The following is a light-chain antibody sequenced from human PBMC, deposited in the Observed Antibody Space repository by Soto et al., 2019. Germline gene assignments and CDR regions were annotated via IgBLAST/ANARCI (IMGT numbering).Light chain of an antibody. CDR1: SSDVGGYDF. CDR3: SSYEGSNTWV. CDR2: DVS. J-gene: IGLJ3*02. V-gene: IGLV2-8*01. Sequence: QSALTQPPSASGSPGQSVTISCTGTSSDVGGYDFVSWYQHHPGKAPKLMIFDVSKRPSGVPDRFSGSKSGNTASLTVSGLQAEYEADYYCSSYEGSNTWVFGGGTKVTVL.